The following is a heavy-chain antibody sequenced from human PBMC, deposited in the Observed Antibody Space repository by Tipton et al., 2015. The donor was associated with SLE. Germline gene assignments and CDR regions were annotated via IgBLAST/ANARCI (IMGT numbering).Heavy chain of an antibody. D-gene: IGHD1-26*01. Sequence: SLRLSCAASGFTFSSYAMSWVRQAPGKGLVWVSRINGDGSSTTYADSVEGRFTMSRDNVKNTLYLQMNSLRAEDTAVYFCGRAAIVGPSGGFDFWGQGTLVTVSS. CDR3: GRAAIVGPSGGFDF. CDR1: GFTFSSYA. J-gene: IGHJ4*02. CDR2: INGDGSST. V-gene: IGHV3-74*01.